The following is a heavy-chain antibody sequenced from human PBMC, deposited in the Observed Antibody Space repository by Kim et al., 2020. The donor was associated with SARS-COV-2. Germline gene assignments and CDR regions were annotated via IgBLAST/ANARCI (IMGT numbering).Heavy chain of an antibody. Sequence: ASVKVSCKASGYTFTSYVLNWVRQAPGQGLEWMGWINTHTGNPTYAQGFTGRFVFSLDTSVSTAYLQISSLKAEDTAVYYCARDRRIPIFGGGRSCFDPWGQGTLVTVSS. CDR1: GYTFTSYV. V-gene: IGHV7-4-1*02. CDR2: INTHTGNP. J-gene: IGHJ5*02. D-gene: IGHD3-3*01. CDR3: ARDRRIPIFGGGRSCFDP.